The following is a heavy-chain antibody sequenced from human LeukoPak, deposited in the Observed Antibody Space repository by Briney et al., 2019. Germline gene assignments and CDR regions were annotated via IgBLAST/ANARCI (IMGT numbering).Heavy chain of an antibody. V-gene: IGHV4-34*01. D-gene: IGHD5-12*01. Sequence: SETLSLTCAVYGGSFSGYYWSWIRQPAGKGLEWIGEINHSGSTNYNPSLKSRATISVDTSKNQFSLKLSSVTAADTAVYYCARYSYSGYDPRYNWFDPWGQGTLVTVSS. CDR3: ARYSYSGYDPRYNWFDP. J-gene: IGHJ5*02. CDR2: INHSGST. CDR1: GGSFSGYY.